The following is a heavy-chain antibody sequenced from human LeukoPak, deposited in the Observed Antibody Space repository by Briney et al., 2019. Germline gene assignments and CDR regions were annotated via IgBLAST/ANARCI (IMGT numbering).Heavy chain of an antibody. J-gene: IGHJ6*04. CDR1: GFTVSSYY. V-gene: IGHV3-53*01. Sequence: GGSLRLSCAASGFTVSSYYMSWVRQAPGKGLEWVSIIYSGGSTYYADSVKGRFTISRDNSKNTLYLQMNSLRAEDTAVYYCARDYPTYYYGSGSYHYGMDAWGKGTTVTVPS. CDR3: ARDYPTYYYGSGSYHYGMDA. D-gene: IGHD3-10*01. CDR2: IYSGGST.